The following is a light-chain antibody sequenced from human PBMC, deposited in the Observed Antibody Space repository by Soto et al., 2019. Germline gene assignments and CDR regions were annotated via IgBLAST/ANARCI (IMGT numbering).Light chain of an antibody. J-gene: IGKJ1*01. V-gene: IGKV3-15*01. Sequence: EIVMTQSPATLSLSPGERATLSCRASQSVSSNLAWYQQKPGQAPRPLIYGASTRATGIPARFSGSGSGTEFTLTISSLQSEDFAVYYCQQYNNWPQTFGQGTKVEIK. CDR1: QSVSSN. CDR2: GAS. CDR3: QQYNNWPQT.